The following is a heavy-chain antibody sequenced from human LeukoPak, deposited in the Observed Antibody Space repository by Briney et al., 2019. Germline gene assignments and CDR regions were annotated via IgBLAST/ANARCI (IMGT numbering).Heavy chain of an antibody. CDR2: MNPNSGNT. Sequence: VASVKVSCKASGYTFTSYDINWVRQATGQGLEWMGWMNPNSGNTGYAQKFQGRVTITRNTSISTAYMELSSLRSEDTAVYYCARALSLGYCSTTSCYFFDYWGQGTLVTVSS. D-gene: IGHD2-2*01. CDR1: GYTFTSYD. V-gene: IGHV1-8*03. CDR3: ARALSLGYCSTTSCYFFDY. J-gene: IGHJ4*02.